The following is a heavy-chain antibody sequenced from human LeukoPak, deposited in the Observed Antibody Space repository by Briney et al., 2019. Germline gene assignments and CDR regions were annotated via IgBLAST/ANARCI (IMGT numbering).Heavy chain of an antibody. D-gene: IGHD2-15*01. CDR3: VRDEDWAFDY. J-gene: IGHJ4*02. Sequence: PGGSLRLSCEASGFTFSNYHMYWIRQAPGKGLEWVSYITTSGSSIYDADSVKGRFTISRDNAKNSLYLQMNYLRAEDTAVYYCVRDEDWAFDYWGQGTLVTVSS. V-gene: IGHV3-11*04. CDR1: GFTFSNYH. CDR2: ITTSGSSI.